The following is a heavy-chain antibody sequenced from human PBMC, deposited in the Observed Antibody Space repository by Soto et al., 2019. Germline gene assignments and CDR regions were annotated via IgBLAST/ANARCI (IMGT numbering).Heavy chain of an antibody. CDR2: IYPGDSDT. J-gene: IGHJ6*02. CDR1: GNTIASYS. V-gene: IGHV5-51*01. D-gene: IGHD6-6*01. CDR3: ARNRSCTLGCDYDGMDV. Sequence: SLKIFSQRTGNTIASYSIGWVLQKAGKHLEWMGIIYPGDSDTRYSPSVAGRVTISADKSLRTAYLQWTSLKASDTALYYCARNRSCTLGCDYDGMDVWGQGTTVCVSS.